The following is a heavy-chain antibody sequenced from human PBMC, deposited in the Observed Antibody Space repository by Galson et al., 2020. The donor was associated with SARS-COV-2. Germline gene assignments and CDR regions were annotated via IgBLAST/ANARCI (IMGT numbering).Heavy chain of an antibody. CDR2: LYSGDST. J-gene: IGHJ4*02. V-gene: IGHV3-53*01. D-gene: IGHD5-12*01. Sequence: GGSLRLSCAASGFTVSNNYMTWVRQAPGKGLEWVSVLYSGDSTFYADSVKGRFTISRDNSKNTLYLQMNSLRVEDTAVCYCATRDGHNWLYFDYWGQGTLVTVSS. CDR3: ATRDGHNWLYFDY. CDR1: GFTVSNNY.